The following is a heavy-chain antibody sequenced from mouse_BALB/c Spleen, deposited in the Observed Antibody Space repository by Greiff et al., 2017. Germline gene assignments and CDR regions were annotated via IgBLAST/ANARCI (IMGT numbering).Heavy chain of an antibody. J-gene: IGHJ4*01. CDR2: IYPGDGDT. Sequence: QVQLKESGAELVRPGSSVKISCKASGYAFSSYWMNWVKQRPGQGLEWIGQIYPGDGDTNYNGKFKGKATLTADKSSSTAYMQLSSLTSEDSAVYFCARGDDYDEDYYAMDYWGQGTSVTVSS. CDR1: GYAFSSYW. D-gene: IGHD2-4*01. V-gene: IGHV1-80*01. CDR3: ARGDDYDEDYYAMDY.